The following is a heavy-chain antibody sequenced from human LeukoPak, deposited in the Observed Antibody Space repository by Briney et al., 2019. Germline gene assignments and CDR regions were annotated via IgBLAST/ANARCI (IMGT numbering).Heavy chain of an antibody. CDR2: IYYSGST. J-gene: IGHJ5*02. D-gene: IGHD2-2*01. CDR3: ARGGRGYQLPRPRWFDP. V-gene: IGHV4-61*01. CDR1: GDSISSSSYY. Sequence: SETLSLTCVVSGDSISSSSYYWSWIRQPPGKGLEWIGYIYYSGSTNYNPSLKSRVTISVDTSKNQFSLKLSSVTAADTAVYYCARGGRGYQLPRPRWFDPWGQGTLVTVSS.